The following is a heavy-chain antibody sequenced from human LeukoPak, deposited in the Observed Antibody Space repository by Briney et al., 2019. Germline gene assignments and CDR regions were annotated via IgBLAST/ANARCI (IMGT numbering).Heavy chain of an antibody. D-gene: IGHD1-26*01. CDR2: IYYSGST. CDR1: GGSISSSSYY. J-gene: IGHJ3*02. V-gene: IGHV4-39*07. CDR3: ARGGVGATRAFDI. Sequence: SETLSLTCTVSGGSISSSSYYWGWIRQPPGKGLEWIGSIYYSGSTYYNPSLKSRVTISVDTSKNQCSLKLSSVTAADTAVYYCARGGVGATRAFDIWGQGTMVTVSS.